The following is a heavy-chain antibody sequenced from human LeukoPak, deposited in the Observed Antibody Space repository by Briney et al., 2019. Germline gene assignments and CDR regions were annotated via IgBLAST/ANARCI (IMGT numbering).Heavy chain of an antibody. CDR2: INQDGSEK. CDR3: VRDGPGGIEARKRYYGMDV. CDR1: GFTFSIYW. Sequence: QSGGSLRLSCAASGFTFSIYWMSWVRQAPGKGLEWVASINQDGSEKYYVDSVKGRCTTSRDNAKTSLYLQMSSLRAEDAAAYYCVRDGPGGIEARKRYYGMDVWGQGTTVSVSS. D-gene: IGHD6-6*01. J-gene: IGHJ6*02. V-gene: IGHV3-7*05.